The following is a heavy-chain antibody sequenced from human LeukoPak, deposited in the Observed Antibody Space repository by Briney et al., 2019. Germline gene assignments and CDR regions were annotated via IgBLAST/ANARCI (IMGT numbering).Heavy chain of an antibody. Sequence: PGGSLTLSCAASGFTFSNYAMSWVRQAPGKGLEWVSSISGSGGSTLYADSVKGRFTISRDNSKNTLYLQMNSLRAEDTVVYYCAKAYYDSSGYYNYFDYWGQGTLVTVSS. CDR2: ISGSGGST. V-gene: IGHV3-23*01. CDR1: GFTFSNYA. J-gene: IGHJ4*02. D-gene: IGHD3-22*01. CDR3: AKAYYDSSGYYNYFDY.